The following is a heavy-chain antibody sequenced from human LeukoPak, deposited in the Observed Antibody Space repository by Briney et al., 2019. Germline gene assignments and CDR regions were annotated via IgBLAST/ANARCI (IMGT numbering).Heavy chain of an antibody. CDR1: GFTFDDDG. D-gene: IGHD3-22*01. V-gene: IGHV3-20*04. CDR3: ARAEGNYYDSSTGDY. CDR2: INWNGGST. J-gene: IGHJ4*02. Sequence: GGSLRLSCAASGFTFDDDGMSWVRQAPGKGLEWVSGINWNGGSTGHVDSVKGRFTISRDNAKNSLYLQMNSLRAEDTALYYCARAEGNYYDSSTGDYWGQGTLVTVSS.